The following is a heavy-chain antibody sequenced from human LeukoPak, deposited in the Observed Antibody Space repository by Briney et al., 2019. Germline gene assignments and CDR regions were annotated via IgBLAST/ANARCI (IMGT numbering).Heavy chain of an antibody. D-gene: IGHD3-3*01. CDR2: INHSGST. CDR3: ARGNYDFWSGYYGRPLDY. Sequence: PSETLCLTCAVYGGSFSGYYWSWIRQPPGKGLEWIGEINHSGSTNYNPSLKSRVTISVDTSKNQFSLKLSSVTAADTAVYYCARGNYDFWSGYYGRPLDYWGQGTLVTVSS. J-gene: IGHJ4*02. V-gene: IGHV4-34*01. CDR1: GGSFSGYY.